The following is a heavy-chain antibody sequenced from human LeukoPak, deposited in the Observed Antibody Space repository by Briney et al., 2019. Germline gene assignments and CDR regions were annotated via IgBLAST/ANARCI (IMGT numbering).Heavy chain of an antibody. V-gene: IGHV3-30-3*01. CDR1: GFTFSSYA. D-gene: IGHD6-19*01. J-gene: IGHJ4*02. CDR3: AILQVAGTDFDY. Sequence: PGGSLRLSCAASGFTFSSYAMHWVRQAPGKGLEWVAVTSYDGSNKYYADSVKGRFTISRDNSKNTLYLQMNSLRAEDTAVYYCAILQVAGTDFDYWGQGTLVTVSS. CDR2: TSYDGSNK.